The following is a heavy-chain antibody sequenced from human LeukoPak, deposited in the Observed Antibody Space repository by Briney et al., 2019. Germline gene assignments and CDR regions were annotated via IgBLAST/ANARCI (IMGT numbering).Heavy chain of an antibody. CDR3: AGVYDSSGFEYFQH. D-gene: IGHD3-22*01. V-gene: IGHV1-69*13. Sequence: VASVKVSCKASGGTFSSYAISWVRQAPGQGLEWMGGIIPIFGTANYAQKFQGRVTITADESTSTAYMELSSLRSEDTAVYYCAGVYDSSGFEYFQHWGQGTLVTVSS. CDR1: GGTFSSYA. CDR2: IIPIFGTA. J-gene: IGHJ1*01.